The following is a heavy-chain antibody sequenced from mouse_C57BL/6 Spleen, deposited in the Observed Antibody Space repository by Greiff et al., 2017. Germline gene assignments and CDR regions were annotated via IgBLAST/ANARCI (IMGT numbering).Heavy chain of an antibody. D-gene: IGHD1-1*01. V-gene: IGHV5-16*01. J-gene: IGHJ1*03. Sequence: EVKLVESEGGLVQPGSSMKLSCTASGFTFSDYYMAWVRQVPEKGLEWVANINYDGSSTYYLDSLKSRFIISRDNAKNILYLQMSSLKSEDTATYYCARERDYYGSFDVWGTGTTVTVSS. CDR3: ARERDYYGSFDV. CDR1: GFTFSDYY. CDR2: INYDGSST.